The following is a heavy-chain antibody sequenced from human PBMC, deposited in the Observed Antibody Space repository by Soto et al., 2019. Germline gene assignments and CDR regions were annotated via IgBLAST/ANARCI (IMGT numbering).Heavy chain of an antibody. J-gene: IGHJ6*03. D-gene: IGHD2-15*01. Sequence: QVQLQESGPGLVKPSETLSLTCTVSGGSISSYYWSWIRQPPGKGLGWIGYIYYSGSTNYNPSRKSRVTISVDTSKNQFTLKLSSVIAADTAVYYCAGYVVVVAAGPGDDLNYYYYYDMDVWGKGTTVTVSS. CDR2: IYYSGST. CDR1: GGSISSYY. V-gene: IGHV4-59*01. CDR3: AGYVVVVAAGPGDDLNYYYYYDMDV.